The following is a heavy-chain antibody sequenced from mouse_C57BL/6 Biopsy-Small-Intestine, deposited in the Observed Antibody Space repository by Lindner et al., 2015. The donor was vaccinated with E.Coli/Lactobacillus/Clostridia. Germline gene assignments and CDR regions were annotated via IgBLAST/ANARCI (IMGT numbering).Heavy chain of an antibody. CDR2: FDPEDGKT. Sequence: SVKVSCKVSEYTLTELSMHWVRQAPGKGLEWMGRFDPEDGKTIYTQKFQGRVTLTEDTSIDTAYMELSSLRSEDTAVYYCATNPWYYDSSGYLPFDYWGQGTPVTVSS. D-gene: IGHD2-4*01. J-gene: IGHJ4*01. CDR1: EYTLTELS. CDR3: ATNPWYYDSSGYLPFDY. V-gene: IGHV1-36*01.